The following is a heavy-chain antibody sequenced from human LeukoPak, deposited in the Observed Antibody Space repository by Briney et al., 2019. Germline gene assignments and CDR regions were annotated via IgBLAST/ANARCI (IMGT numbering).Heavy chain of an antibody. J-gene: IGHJ4*02. CDR2: INQDGSEK. Sequence: GGSLRLSCAGSGFTMSSYWMSWVRQAPGKGLEWVANINQDGSEKYYVNSVEGRFTISRDNAKNSLALQMNFLRADDTAFYFCARVRDVVRGVLSPFGVWGQGSLVTVSS. CDR1: GFTMSSYW. V-gene: IGHV3-7*01. D-gene: IGHD3-10*01. CDR3: ARVRDVVRGVLSPFGV.